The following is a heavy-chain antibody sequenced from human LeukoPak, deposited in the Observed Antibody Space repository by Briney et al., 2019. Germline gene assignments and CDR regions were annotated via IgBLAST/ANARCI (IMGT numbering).Heavy chain of an antibody. V-gene: IGHV4-59*01. CDR1: GGSIISYY. Sequence: PSETLSLTCTVSGGSIISYYWSWIRQPPGKGLEWIGYIHSGGSTSYSPSLKSRVTFSVDTSKNHFSLKVTSMTAADTGVYYCARVGVAAAGIYYYYYMDVWGKGTTVTISS. D-gene: IGHD6-13*01. CDR3: ARVGVAAAGIYYYYYMDV. CDR2: IHSGGST. J-gene: IGHJ6*03.